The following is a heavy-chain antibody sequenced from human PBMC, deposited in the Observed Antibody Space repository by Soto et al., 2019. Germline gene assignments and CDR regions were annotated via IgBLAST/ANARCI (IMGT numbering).Heavy chain of an antibody. V-gene: IGHV3-48*03. CDR1: GFTFSTYE. CDR2: INRSGDTK. CDR3: VSVNGYFES. D-gene: IGHD2-8*01. Sequence: LRLSCAASGFTFSTYEMNWVRQAPGKGLQWVSYINRSGDTKHYADSAKGRFTISRDNAKNSLYLQMNSLRAEDTALYYCVSVNGYFESWGQGTLVTVSS. J-gene: IGHJ4*02.